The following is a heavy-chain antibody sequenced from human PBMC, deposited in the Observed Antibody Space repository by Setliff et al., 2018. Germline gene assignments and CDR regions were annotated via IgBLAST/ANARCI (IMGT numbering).Heavy chain of an antibody. Sequence: ASVKVSCKASGGIFNSFSITWVRQAPGKGLEWMGWMNPNSGNTGYAQKFQGRVTMTRNTSISTAYMELSSLRSEDTAVYYCARRHVDTAMVIYYYGMDVWGQGTAVTVSS. J-gene: IGHJ6*02. V-gene: IGHV1-8*01. CDR2: MNPNSGNT. D-gene: IGHD5-18*01. CDR1: GGIFNSFS. CDR3: ARRHVDTAMVIYYYGMDV.